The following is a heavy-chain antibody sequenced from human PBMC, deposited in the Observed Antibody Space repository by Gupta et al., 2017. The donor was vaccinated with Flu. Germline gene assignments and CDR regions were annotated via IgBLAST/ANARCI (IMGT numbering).Heavy chain of an antibody. CDR3: ARPILDDFWSGHYGMDV. V-gene: IGHV1-18*01. J-gene: IGHJ6*02. D-gene: IGHD3-3*01. Sequence: QVQLVQSGAEVKKPGASVKVSCKASGYTFTSYGISWVRQAPGQGLEWMGWISAYNGNTNYAQKLQGRVTMTTDTSTSTAYMELRSLRSDDTAVYYCARPILDDFWSGHYGMDVWGQGTTVTVSS. CDR2: ISAYNGNT. CDR1: GYTFTSYG.